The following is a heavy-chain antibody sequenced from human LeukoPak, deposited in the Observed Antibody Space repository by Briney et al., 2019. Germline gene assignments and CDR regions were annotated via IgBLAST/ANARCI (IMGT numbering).Heavy chain of an antibody. Sequence: ASVKVSCKASGYTFNGFYLHWVRQAPGQGLEWMGWINPNSGGTNYAQKFQGRVTMTRDTSISTAYMELSRLRSDDTAVYYCARWMATVTTPDYWGQGTLVTVSS. CDR3: ARWMATVTTPDY. CDR1: GYTFNGFY. D-gene: IGHD4-11*01. V-gene: IGHV1-2*02. CDR2: INPNSGGT. J-gene: IGHJ4*02.